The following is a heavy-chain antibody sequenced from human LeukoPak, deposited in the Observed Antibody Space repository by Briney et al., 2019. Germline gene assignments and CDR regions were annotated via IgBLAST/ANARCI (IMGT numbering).Heavy chain of an antibody. CDR2: FTPKSGGT. D-gene: IGHD4-17*01. CDR3: ARGYGDFNAFDI. V-gene: IGHV1-2*06. J-gene: IGHJ3*02. CDR1: GYTFTDYN. Sequence: ASVKVSCKASGYTFTDYNIHWVRQAPGQGLEWMGRFTPKSGGTNYAQKFQGRITMTSDTSISTAYMEMSRLRSDDTAVYYCARGYGDFNAFDIWGQGTMVTVSS.